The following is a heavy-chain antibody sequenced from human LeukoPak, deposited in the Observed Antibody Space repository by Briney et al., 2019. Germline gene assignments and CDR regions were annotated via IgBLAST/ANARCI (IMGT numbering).Heavy chain of an antibody. CDR1: GFTFSSYG. CDR3: ARDVAAAGNYFDY. V-gene: IGHV3-33*01. CDR2: IWYDGSNK. D-gene: IGHD6-13*01. J-gene: IGHJ4*02. Sequence: GGSLRLSCAASGFTFSSYGMHWVRRAPGKGLEWVAVIWYDGSNKYYADSVKGRFTISRDNSKNTLYLQMNSLRAEDTAVYYCARDVAAAGNYFDYWGQGTLVTVSS.